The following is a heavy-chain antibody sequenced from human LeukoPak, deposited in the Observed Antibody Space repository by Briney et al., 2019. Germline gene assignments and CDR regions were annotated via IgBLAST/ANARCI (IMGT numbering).Heavy chain of an antibody. CDR1: GLTFSNHW. Sequence: GGSLRLSCAASGLTFSNHWFHWVRQAPGKGLVWVSYISKDGSHTNSADSVKGRFTISRDDSKNTVFLQMNSLRVDDTAVYYCARDLKSGYMDSWGQGTLVTVSS. CDR3: ARDLKSGYMDS. J-gene: IGHJ4*02. D-gene: IGHD3-3*01. V-gene: IGHV3-74*01. CDR2: ISKDGSHT.